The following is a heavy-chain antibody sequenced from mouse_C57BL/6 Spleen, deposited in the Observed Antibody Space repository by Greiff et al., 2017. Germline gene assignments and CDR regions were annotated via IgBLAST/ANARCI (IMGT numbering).Heavy chain of an antibody. CDR1: GYTFTSYW. V-gene: IGHV1-72*01. D-gene: IGHD2-12*01. CDR3: ARRDYSNDDGWYFDV. J-gene: IGHJ1*03. Sequence: VQLQQPGAELVKPGASVKLSCKASGYTFTSYWMHWVKQRPGRGLEWIGRIDPNSGGTKYNEKFKSKATLTVDKPSSTAYMQLSSLTSEDSAVYYFARRDYSNDDGWYFDVWGTGTTVTVSS. CDR2: IDPNSGGT.